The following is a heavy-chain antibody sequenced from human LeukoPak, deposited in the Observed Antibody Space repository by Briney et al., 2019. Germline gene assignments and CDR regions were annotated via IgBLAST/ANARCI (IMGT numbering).Heavy chain of an antibody. D-gene: IGHD3-3*01. CDR2: INPNSGGT. J-gene: IGHJ4*02. V-gene: IGHV1-2*02. Sequence: ASVKISCKASGYTFTGYYMHWVRQAPGQGLEWMGWINPNSGGTNYAQKFQGRVTMTRDTSISTAYMELSRLRSDDTAVYYCATLYDFWSGWHLPHYYFDYWGQGTLVTVSS. CDR1: GYTFTGYY. CDR3: ATLYDFWSGWHLPHYYFDY.